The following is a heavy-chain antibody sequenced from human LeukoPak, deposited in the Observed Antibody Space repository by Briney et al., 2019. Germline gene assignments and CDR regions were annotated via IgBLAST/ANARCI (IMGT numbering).Heavy chain of an antibody. Sequence: SETLSLTCTVSGXSTSSDHWSWIRQPPEKGLEWIGCISYRGSTYYNPSLKSRVTISLDTSKKHFSLRLTSVTAADTGVYYCARGRGLGVISPYSDSWGQGTLVTVSS. CDR3: ARGRGLGVISPYSDS. V-gene: IGHV4-59*08. J-gene: IGHJ4*02. D-gene: IGHD3-16*02. CDR2: ISYRGST. CDR1: GXSTSSDH.